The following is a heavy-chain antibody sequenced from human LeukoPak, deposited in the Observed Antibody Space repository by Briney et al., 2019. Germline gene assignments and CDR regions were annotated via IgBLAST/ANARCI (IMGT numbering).Heavy chain of an antibody. CDR2: IYYSGST. Sequence: SETLSLTCTVSGGSISSSSYYWGWIRQPPGKGLEWIGSIYYSGSTYYNPSLKSRVTISVDTSKNQFPLKLSSVTAADTAVYYCARGQWETSFDYWGQGTLVTVSS. V-gene: IGHV4-39*01. CDR3: ARGQWETSFDY. D-gene: IGHD1-26*01. CDR1: GGSISSSSYY. J-gene: IGHJ4*02.